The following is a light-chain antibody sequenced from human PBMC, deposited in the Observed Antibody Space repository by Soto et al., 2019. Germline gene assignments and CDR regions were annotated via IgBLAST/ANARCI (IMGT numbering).Light chain of an antibody. CDR1: SGHSSFI. CDR3: ETWDDNTWV. CDR2: LEGDGSY. J-gene: IGLJ3*02. V-gene: IGLV4-60*02. Sequence: QSVLTQSSCASASLGSSVKLTCTLSSGHSSFIIAWHQQQPGKAPRFLMKLEGDGSYDKGSGVPDRFSGSSSGADRYLTISNLQFEDEADYYCETWDDNTWVFGGGTKVTVL.